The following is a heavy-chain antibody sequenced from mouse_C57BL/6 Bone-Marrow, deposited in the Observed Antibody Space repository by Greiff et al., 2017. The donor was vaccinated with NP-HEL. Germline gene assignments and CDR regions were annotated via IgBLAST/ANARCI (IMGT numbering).Heavy chain of an antibody. CDR2: INPTNGGT. CDR1: GYTFTDYN. J-gene: IGHJ3*01. Sequence: VQLQQSGPELVKPGASVKIPCKASGYTFTDYNMDWVKQSHGKSLEWIGDINPTNGGTIYNQKFKGKATLTVDKSSSTAYMELRSLTSEDTAVYYCARKDYYGSSFTWFAYWGQGTLVTVSA. CDR3: ARKDYYGSSFTWFAY. D-gene: IGHD1-1*01. V-gene: IGHV1-18*01.